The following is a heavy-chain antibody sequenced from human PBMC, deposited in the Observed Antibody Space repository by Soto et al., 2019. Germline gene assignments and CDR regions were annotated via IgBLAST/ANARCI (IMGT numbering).Heavy chain of an antibody. Sequence: SVKVSCKASGGTFSSYAISWVLQAPGQGLEWMGGISPIFGTANYAQKFQGRVTSTADESTSTAYMEPSSLRSEDTAVYYCARAAGSWYAFDIWGQGTMVTVSS. D-gene: IGHD6-13*01. CDR1: GGTFSSYA. CDR3: ARAAGSWYAFDI. V-gene: IGHV1-69*13. J-gene: IGHJ3*02. CDR2: ISPIFGTA.